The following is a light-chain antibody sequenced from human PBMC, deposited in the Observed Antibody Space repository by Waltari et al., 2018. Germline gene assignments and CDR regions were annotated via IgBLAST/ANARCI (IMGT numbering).Light chain of an antibody. CDR1: ILRTYY. CDR3: SSRELSGHVV. CDR2: GKN. J-gene: IGLJ2*01. Sequence: SSDLTQDPAVSVALGQTVRITCQGDILRTYYGNWCRQKPGQPPELVIYGKNNRPSGIPDRFSASSSGNTASLIITRAQAEDYADYYCSSRELSGHVVFGGGTKLTVL. V-gene: IGLV3-19*01.